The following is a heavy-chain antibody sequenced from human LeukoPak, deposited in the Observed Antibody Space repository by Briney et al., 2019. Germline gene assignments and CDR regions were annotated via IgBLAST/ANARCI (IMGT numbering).Heavy chain of an antibody. CDR3: ARDGSSGYPTNFDY. CDR1: GGSISSSSYY. V-gene: IGHV4-39*01. D-gene: IGHD3-22*01. J-gene: IGHJ4*02. CDR2: IYYSGST. Sequence: SETLSLTCTVSGGSISSSSYYWVWLRQPPGKVLEWLGNIYYSGSTYYNPSLKSRATISVETSKNQFSLKLSSVTAADTAVYYCARDGSSGYPTNFDYWGQGTLVTVSS.